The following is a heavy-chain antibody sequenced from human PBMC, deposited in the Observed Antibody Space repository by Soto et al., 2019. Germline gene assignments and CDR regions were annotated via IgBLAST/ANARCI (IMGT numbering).Heavy chain of an antibody. CDR2: ISYDGSNK. V-gene: IGHV3-30*03. J-gene: IGHJ4*02. CDR1: GFTFSSYG. Sequence: QVQLVESGGGVVQPGRSLRLSCAASGFTFSSYGMHWVRQAPGKGLEWVAVISYDGSNKYYADSVKGRFTISRDNSKNTLYLQMNSLRAEDTAVYYCARDKGGGGYCSGGSCYSIFDYWGQGTLVTVSS. CDR3: ARDKGGGGYCSGGSCYSIFDY. D-gene: IGHD2-15*01.